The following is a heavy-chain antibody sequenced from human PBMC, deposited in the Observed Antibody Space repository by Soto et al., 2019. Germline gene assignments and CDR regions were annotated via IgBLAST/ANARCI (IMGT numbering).Heavy chain of an antibody. Sequence: GGSLRLSCEASGFSIRDYWMHWVRQAPGEGLVWVSCINGDASSTTYAGSVKGRFTISRDDAKNTVYLQMTSLRAEDTAVYFCARDRSYAMEVWGQGTRVTVSS. J-gene: IGHJ6*02. CDR2: INGDASST. CDR1: GFSIRDYW. V-gene: IGHV3-74*01. CDR3: ARDRSYAMEV.